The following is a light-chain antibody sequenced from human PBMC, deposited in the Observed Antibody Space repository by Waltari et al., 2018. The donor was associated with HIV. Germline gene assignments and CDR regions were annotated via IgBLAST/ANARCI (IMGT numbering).Light chain of an antibody. V-gene: IGLV3-1*01. CDR3: QAWDTSTGV. CDR1: KLGDKY. Sequence: SYDLIQPPSVSVSPGQTATITCPGDKLGDKYVCWYQQKPGQSPVLVVYQDNKRPSGIPVRFSGSNSGNTATLTINGTQAVDEGDYYCQAWDTSTGVFGAGTKVSVL. J-gene: IGLJ1*01. CDR2: QDN.